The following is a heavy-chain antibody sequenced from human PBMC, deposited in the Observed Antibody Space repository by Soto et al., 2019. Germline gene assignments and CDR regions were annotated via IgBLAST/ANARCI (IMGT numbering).Heavy chain of an antibody. V-gene: IGHV4-59*01. CDR2: INYSGST. Sequence: SETLSLTCTVSGGSISSYYWSWIRQPPGRGLEWIGYINYSGSTNYNPSLKSRVTISVDTSKNQFSLKLNSVTAADTAVYYCARVPGYSYGLWYFDYWGQGTLVTISS. CDR3: ARVPGYSYGLWYFDY. J-gene: IGHJ4*02. CDR1: GGSISSYY. D-gene: IGHD5-18*01.